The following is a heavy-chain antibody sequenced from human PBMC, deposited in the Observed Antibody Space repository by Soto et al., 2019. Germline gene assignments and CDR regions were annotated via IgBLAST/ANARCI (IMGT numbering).Heavy chain of an antibody. CDR2: IYYSGST. J-gene: IGHJ5*02. D-gene: IGHD2-2*01. CDR3: ASSIVVVPAAGGWFDP. V-gene: IGHV4-31*03. CDR1: GGSISSGGYY. Sequence: QVQLQESGPGLVKPSQTLSLTCTVSGGSISSGGYYWSWIRQHPGKGLEWIGYIYYSGSTYYNPSLKSRVTISVDTSKNQFPLKLSSVTAADTAVYYCASSIVVVPAAGGWFDPWGQGTLVTVSS.